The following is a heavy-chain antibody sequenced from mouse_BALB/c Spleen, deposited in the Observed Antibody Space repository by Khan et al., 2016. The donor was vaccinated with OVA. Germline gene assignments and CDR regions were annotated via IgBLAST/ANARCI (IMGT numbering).Heavy chain of an antibody. CDR1: GYTFTDYT. J-gene: IGHJ4*01. Sequence: QVQLQQSGAELVRPGVSVKISCKGSGYTFTDYTIHWVKQSHAKTLEWIGVISTYFGDAKYNQRFKDKATMHEDKSSNKAYMEVARLTSDDSAIYYSAISFITTASLYAMDYWGQGTSVTVSS. V-gene: IGHV1S137*01. D-gene: IGHD1-1*01. CDR3: AISFITTASLYAMDY. CDR2: ISTYFGDA.